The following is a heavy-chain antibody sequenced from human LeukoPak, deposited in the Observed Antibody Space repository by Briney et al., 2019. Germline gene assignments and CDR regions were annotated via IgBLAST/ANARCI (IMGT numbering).Heavy chain of an antibody. D-gene: IGHD6-19*01. CDR1: GGSISSSSYY. Sequence: SETLSLTCTVSGGSISSSSYYWGWIRQPPGKGLEWIGSIYYSGSTYYNPSLKSRVTISVDTSKNQFSLKLSSVTAADTAVYYCASLVAGFDAFDIWGQGTMATVSS. V-gene: IGHV4-39*01. CDR2: IYYSGST. J-gene: IGHJ3*02. CDR3: ASLVAGFDAFDI.